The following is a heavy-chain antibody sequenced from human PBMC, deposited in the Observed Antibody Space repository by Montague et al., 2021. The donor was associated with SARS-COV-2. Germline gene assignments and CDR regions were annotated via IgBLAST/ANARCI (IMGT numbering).Heavy chain of an antibody. CDR3: ARGSGSASATWFDP. CDR2: IYYTGIT. CDR1: GGSIGSHY. D-gene: IGHD6-25*01. Sequence: SETLSLTCTVSGGSIGSHYWSWIRLPPGKGLEWVGHIYYTGITKYKSSLKSRVTISVDTSKNQLSLKLDTVTAVDTAVYYCARGSGSASATWFDPWGQGTLVTVSS. V-gene: IGHV4-59*11. J-gene: IGHJ5*02.